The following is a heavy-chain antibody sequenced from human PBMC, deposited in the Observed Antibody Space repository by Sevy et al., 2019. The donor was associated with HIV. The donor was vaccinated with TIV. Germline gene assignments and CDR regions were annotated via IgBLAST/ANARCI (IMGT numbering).Heavy chain of an antibody. CDR3: ARVRYNYGSDYFDY. D-gene: IGHD5-18*01. V-gene: IGHV3-11*06. CDR2: ISTGSTYT. Sequence: GGSLRLSCVASGFTFSDYYMSWIRQAPGKGLEWVSYISTGSTYTNYADSVKGRFTVSRDNSENSLYLQMNSLRAEDTAVYHCARVRYNYGSDYFDYWGQGTLVTVSS. CDR1: GFTFSDYY. J-gene: IGHJ4*02.